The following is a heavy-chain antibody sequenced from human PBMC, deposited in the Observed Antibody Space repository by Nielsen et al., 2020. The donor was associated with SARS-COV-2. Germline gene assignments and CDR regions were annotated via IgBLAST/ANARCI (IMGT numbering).Heavy chain of an antibody. CDR1: GGSISSGGYY. D-gene: IGHD2-15*01. V-gene: IGHV4-31*03. CDR2: IYYSGST. J-gene: IGHJ6*02. Sequence: SETLSLTCTVSGGSISSGGYYWSWIRQHPGKGLEWIGYIYYSGSTYYNTSLKSRVTISVDTSKNQFSLKLSSVTAADTAVYYCARDRYCSGGSCTNRVMGYYGMDVWGQGTTVTVSS. CDR3: ARDRYCSGGSCTNRVMGYYGMDV.